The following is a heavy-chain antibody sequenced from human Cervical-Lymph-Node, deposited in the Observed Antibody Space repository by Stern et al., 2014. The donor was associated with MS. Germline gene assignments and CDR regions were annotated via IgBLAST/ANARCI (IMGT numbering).Heavy chain of an antibody. CDR2: IIPIFGTP. D-gene: IGHD4-17*01. CDR3: ATPSTVTVGGMDV. V-gene: IGHV1-69*01. J-gene: IGHJ6*02. CDR1: GGTFSTQA. Sequence: MQLVESGAEVKKPGSSVKVSCKASGGTFSTQAINWVRQAPGQGLERVGGIIPIFGTPNYAQKVQDRVTITADESTSTAYMDLNSLRSEDTAVYYCATPSTVTVGGMDVWGQGTTVTVSS.